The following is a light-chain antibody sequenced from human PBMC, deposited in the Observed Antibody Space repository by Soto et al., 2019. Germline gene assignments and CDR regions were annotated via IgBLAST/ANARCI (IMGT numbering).Light chain of an antibody. CDR1: SSDVGGYNY. J-gene: IGLJ3*02. CDR2: EVS. Sequence: QSALTQPASVSGSPGQSITISCTGTSSDVGGYNYVYWYQQHPGKAPKLMIYEVSNRPSGVSNRFSASKSGNTASLTISGLQAEDEADYYCTSYTISTTVVFGGGTKVTVL. V-gene: IGLV2-14*01. CDR3: TSYTISTTVV.